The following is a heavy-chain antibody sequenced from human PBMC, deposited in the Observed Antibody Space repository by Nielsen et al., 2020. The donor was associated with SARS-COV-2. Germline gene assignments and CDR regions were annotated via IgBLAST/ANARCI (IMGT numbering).Heavy chain of an antibody. CDR2: IKQDGSEK. J-gene: IGHJ6*02. D-gene: IGHD3-10*01. CDR3: ARGSGMGV. V-gene: IGHV3-7*03. Sequence: GESLKISCAASGFTLSSYGIHWVRQAPGKGLEWVANIKQDGSEKYFVDSVQGRFTISRDNAKSSLFLQMNSLRADDTARYYCARGSGMGVWGQGTAVIVSS. CDR1: GFTLSSYG.